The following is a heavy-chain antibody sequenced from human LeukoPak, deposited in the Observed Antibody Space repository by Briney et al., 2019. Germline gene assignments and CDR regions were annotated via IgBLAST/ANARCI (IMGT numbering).Heavy chain of an antibody. D-gene: IGHD5-18*01. CDR2: INTNTGNP. J-gene: IGHJ5*02. V-gene: IGHV7-4-1*02. Sequence: ASVKVSCKASGYTFTSYSMNWVRHAPGQGLELMGLINTNTGNPTYARAFTGRFLFSFATSVSTTYLQISSIKAEDTAVYYCARGQFEYTYGEGPNWFDPWGQGPLVTVSS. CDR1: GYTFTSYS. CDR3: ARGQFEYTYGEGPNWFDP.